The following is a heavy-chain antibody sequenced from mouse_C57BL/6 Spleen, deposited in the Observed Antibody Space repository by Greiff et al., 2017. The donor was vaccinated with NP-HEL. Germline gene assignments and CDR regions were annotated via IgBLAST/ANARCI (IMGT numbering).Heavy chain of an antibody. V-gene: IGHV1-53*01. CDR3: ARSRGNYDYAY. CDR1: GYTFTSYW. Sequence: QVQLQQPGTELVKPWASVKLSCKASGYTFTSYWMHWVKQRPGQGLEWIGNINPSNGGTNYNEKFKSKATLTVDKTSSTAYRQLSSLPSEDSAVYYCARSRGNYDYAYWGQGTLVTVSA. CDR2: INPSNGGT. J-gene: IGHJ3*01. D-gene: IGHD2-4*01.